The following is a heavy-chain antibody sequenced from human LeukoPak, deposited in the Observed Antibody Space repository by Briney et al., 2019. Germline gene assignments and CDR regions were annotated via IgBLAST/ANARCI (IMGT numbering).Heavy chain of an antibody. CDR2: IYSGGST. V-gene: IGHV3-53*01. J-gene: IGHJ4*02. Sequence: GGSLRLSCAASGFTASSNYMSWVRQAPGKGLEWVSVIYSGGSTYYADSVKGRFTISRDNSKNTLYLQMNSLRAEDTAVYYCARVAVAGNYFDYWGQGTLVTVSS. D-gene: IGHD6-19*01. CDR3: ARVAVAGNYFDY. CDR1: GFTASSNY.